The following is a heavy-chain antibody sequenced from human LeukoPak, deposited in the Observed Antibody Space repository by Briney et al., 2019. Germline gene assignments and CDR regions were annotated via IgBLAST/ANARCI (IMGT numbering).Heavy chain of an antibody. Sequence: PGGSLRLSSAASGFTFSSHWMSWVRQAPGKGLEWVANMKQDGSQKYYADSVKGRFTISRDNAKNSLYLQMNSLRAEDTAVYYCARVLPWSYYFDSWGQGALVTVSS. CDR2: MKQDGSQK. J-gene: IGHJ4*02. CDR3: ARVLPWSYYFDS. V-gene: IGHV3-7*01. D-gene: IGHD2-15*01. CDR1: GFTFSSHW.